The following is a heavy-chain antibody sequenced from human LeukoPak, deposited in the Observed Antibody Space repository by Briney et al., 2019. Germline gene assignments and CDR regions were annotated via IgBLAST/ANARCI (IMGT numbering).Heavy chain of an antibody. V-gene: IGHV4-38-2*02. D-gene: IGHD4-17*01. CDR2: INHSGST. J-gene: IGHJ4*02. CDR1: GYSISSGYY. CDR3: ARRVTTSYDY. Sequence: PSETLSLTCTVSGYSISSGYYWGWIRQPPGKGLEWIGEINHSGSTNYNPSLKSRVTISVDTSKNQFSLKLSSVTAADTAVYYCARRVTTSYDYWGQGTLVTVSS.